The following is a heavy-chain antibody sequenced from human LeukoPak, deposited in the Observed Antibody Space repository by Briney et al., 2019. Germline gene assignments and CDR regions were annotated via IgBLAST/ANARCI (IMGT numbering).Heavy chain of an antibody. CDR2: ISVHNGNT. Sequence: ASVKVSCKASGYTFISYGFTWVRQAPGQGLEWMGWISVHNGNTKYAQKLQGRVTMTTDTSTSTAYMELRSLRSDDTAVYYCARRGSGGSLDYWGQGTLVTVSS. CDR1: GYTFISYG. V-gene: IGHV1-18*04. J-gene: IGHJ4*02. D-gene: IGHD2-15*01. CDR3: ARRGSGGSLDY.